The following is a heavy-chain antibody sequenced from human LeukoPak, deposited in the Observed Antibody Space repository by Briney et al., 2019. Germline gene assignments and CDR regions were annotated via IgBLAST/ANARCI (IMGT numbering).Heavy chain of an antibody. J-gene: IGHJ3*02. Sequence: SETLSLTCAVYGGSFSGYYWSWIRQPPGKGLEWIGEINHSGSTNYDPSLKSRVTISVDTPKNQFSLKLSSVTAADTAVCYCARGALRYFDRGAFDIWGQGTMVTVSS. CDR1: GGSFSGYY. D-gene: IGHD3-9*01. CDR2: INHSGST. CDR3: ARGALRYFDRGAFDI. V-gene: IGHV4-34*01.